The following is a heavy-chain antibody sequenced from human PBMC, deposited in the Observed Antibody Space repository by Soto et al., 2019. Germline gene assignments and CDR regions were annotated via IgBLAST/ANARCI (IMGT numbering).Heavy chain of an antibody. Sequence: ASVEVSCKASGYTFTSYAMHWVRQAPGQRLEWMGWINAGNGNTKYSQKFQGRVTITRDTSASTAYMELSSLRSEDTAVYYCARAHPLYCSSTSCPPRGWFDRWGQGTLVTVPS. D-gene: IGHD2-2*01. V-gene: IGHV1-3*01. CDR1: GYTFTSYA. CDR2: INAGNGNT. J-gene: IGHJ5*02. CDR3: ARAHPLYCSSTSCPPRGWFDR.